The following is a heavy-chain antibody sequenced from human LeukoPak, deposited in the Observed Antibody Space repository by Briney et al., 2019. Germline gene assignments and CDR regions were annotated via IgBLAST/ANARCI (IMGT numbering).Heavy chain of an antibody. V-gene: IGHV4-39*07. Sequence: SETLSLTCTVSGGSISSYYWGCIRQPPGKGLEWIGSIYYSGSTYYNPSLKSRVTISVDTSKNQFSLKLSSVTAADTAVYYCAAGQYYGSGSYYTWFDPWGQGTLVTVSS. J-gene: IGHJ5*02. CDR1: GGSISSYY. CDR2: IYYSGST. CDR3: AAGQYYGSGSYYTWFDP. D-gene: IGHD3-10*01.